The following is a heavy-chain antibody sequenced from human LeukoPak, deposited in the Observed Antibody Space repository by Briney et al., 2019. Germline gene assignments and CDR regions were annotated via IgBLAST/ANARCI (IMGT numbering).Heavy chain of an antibody. Sequence: GGSLRLSCAASGFTFSNFWMSWVRQAPGRGLEYVANIKQDGSEKNYVDSVKGRFTISRDNAENSLSLQMNSLRAEDTAIYFCARDGRYGAGTSDYWGQGALVTVSS. D-gene: IGHD3-10*01. J-gene: IGHJ4*02. V-gene: IGHV3-7*01. CDR3: ARDGRYGAGTSDY. CDR2: IKQDGSEK. CDR1: GFTFSNFW.